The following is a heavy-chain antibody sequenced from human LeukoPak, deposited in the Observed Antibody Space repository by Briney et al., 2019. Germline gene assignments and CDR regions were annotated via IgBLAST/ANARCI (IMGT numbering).Heavy chain of an antibody. CDR2: INPNSGGT. CDR1: GYTFTGYY. CDR3: AREVPSYYYYMDV. J-gene: IGHJ6*03. Sequence: ASVKVSCKASGYTFTGYYMHWVRQAPAQGLEWMGWINPNSGGTNYAQKFQGRVTMTRDTSISTAYMELSRLRSEDTAVYYCAREVPSYYYYMDVWGKGTTVTVSS. V-gene: IGHV1-2*02.